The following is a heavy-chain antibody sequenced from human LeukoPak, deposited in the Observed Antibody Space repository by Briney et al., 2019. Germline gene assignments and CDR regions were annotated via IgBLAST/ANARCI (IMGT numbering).Heavy chain of an antibody. Sequence: KTGGSLRLSCVASGFTFSNYWMLWVRQAPGKGLMWVSLISTDGKSTRYAESVKGRFTISRDNAKNALYLQMDILRVEDTALYFCVRDYQFIQEVGGQGTTVTVSS. J-gene: IGHJ6*02. CDR1: GFTFSNYW. D-gene: IGHD2-2*01. CDR2: ISTDGKST. V-gene: IGHV3-74*01. CDR3: VRDYQFIQEV.